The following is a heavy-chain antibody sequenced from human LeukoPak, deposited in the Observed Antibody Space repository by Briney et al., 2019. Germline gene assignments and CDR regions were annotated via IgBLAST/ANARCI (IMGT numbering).Heavy chain of an antibody. J-gene: IGHJ3*02. D-gene: IGHD3-16*01. V-gene: IGHV1-24*01. CDR1: GYTFTSYG. Sequence: ASVKVSCKASGYTFTSYGISWVRQAPGKGLEWMGGFDPEDGETIYAQKFQGRVTMTEDTSTDTAYMELSSLRSEDTAVYYCAMGGAYAFDIWGQGTMVTVSS. CDR3: AMGGAYAFDI. CDR2: FDPEDGET.